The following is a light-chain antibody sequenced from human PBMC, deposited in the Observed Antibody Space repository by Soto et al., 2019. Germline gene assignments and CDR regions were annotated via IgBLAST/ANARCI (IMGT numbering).Light chain of an antibody. J-gene: IGKJ4*01. CDR2: DAS. Sequence: EIVLTQSPATLSLSPGERATLSCRASQSVSSYLAWYQQKPGQAPRLLIYDASNRATGIPARFSGSGSGTDFTLTISSFEPEDFAVYYCQQRRNWPTCGGGTKVEIK. CDR3: QQRRNWPT. CDR1: QSVSSY. V-gene: IGKV3-11*01.